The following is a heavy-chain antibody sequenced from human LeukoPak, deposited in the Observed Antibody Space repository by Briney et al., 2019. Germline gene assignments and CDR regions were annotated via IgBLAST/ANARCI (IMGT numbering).Heavy chain of an antibody. CDR3: ARQYYCTNGVCYGYWFDP. Sequence: SETLSLTCSVSGASISSGSNYWGWIRQPPGKTLEWIGSIYSSGSTYYNSSLQSRVIIIIDTPKNHFSLTLSSVTAADTAVYYCARQYYCTNGVCYGYWFDPWGQGTLVTVSS. V-gene: IGHV4-39*07. D-gene: IGHD2-8*01. J-gene: IGHJ5*02. CDR2: IYSSGST. CDR1: GASISSGSNY.